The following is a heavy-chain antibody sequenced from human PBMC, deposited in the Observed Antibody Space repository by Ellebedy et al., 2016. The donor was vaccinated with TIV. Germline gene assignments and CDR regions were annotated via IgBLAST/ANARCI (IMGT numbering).Heavy chain of an antibody. CDR2: ISYDGSRQ. Sequence: GESLKISCAASGFSFSDFALHWVRQAPGTGLEWVALISYDGSRQYYADSVKGRFAVSKDSSTSTLYLQMNSLRPEDTAVYHCARERRGYYAEYWGQGTLVTVSS. D-gene: IGHD3-22*01. CDR1: GFSFSDFA. CDR3: ARERRGYYAEY. J-gene: IGHJ4*02. V-gene: IGHV3-30*09.